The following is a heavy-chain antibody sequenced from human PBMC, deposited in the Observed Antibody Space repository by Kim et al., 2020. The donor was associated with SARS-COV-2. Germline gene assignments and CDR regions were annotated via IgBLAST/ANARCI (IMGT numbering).Heavy chain of an antibody. Sequence: GGSLRLSCAASGFTFSNAWMSWVRQAPGKGLEWVGRIKSKTDGGTTDYAAPVKGRFTISRDDSKNTLYLQMNSLKTEDTAVYYCTTRIAVAGPLVYWGQGTLVTVSS. D-gene: IGHD6-19*01. CDR1: GFTFSNAW. J-gene: IGHJ4*02. V-gene: IGHV3-15*01. CDR3: TTRIAVAGPLVY. CDR2: IKSKTDGGTT.